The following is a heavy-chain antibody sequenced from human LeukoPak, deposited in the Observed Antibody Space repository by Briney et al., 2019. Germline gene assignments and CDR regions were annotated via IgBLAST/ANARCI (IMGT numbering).Heavy chain of an antibody. Sequence: GASVKVSCKASGGTFSSYAISWVRQAPGQGLEWTGGIIPIFGTANYAQRLQGRVTMTTDTSTTTAYMELRSLRSDDTAVYYCARDPQGDYWGQGTLVTVSS. V-gene: IGHV1-69*05. J-gene: IGHJ4*02. CDR3: ARDPQGDY. CDR1: GGTFSSYA. CDR2: IIPIFGTA.